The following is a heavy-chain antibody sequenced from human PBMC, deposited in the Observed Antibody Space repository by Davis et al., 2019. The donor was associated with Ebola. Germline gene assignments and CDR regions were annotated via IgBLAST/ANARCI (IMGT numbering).Heavy chain of an antibody. D-gene: IGHD1-26*01. CDR3: ARAPSYRSSKWDWLDP. CDR2: MNPNSGNT. CDR1: GYTFTSYD. Sequence: AASVTVSCKTSGYTFTSYDINWVRQATGQGLEWMGWMNPNSGNTGYAQKFQGRVTMTRNTSISTAYMELSSLRFEDTAVYYCARAPSYRSSKWDWLDPWGQGTLVTVSS. J-gene: IGHJ5*02. V-gene: IGHV1-8*01.